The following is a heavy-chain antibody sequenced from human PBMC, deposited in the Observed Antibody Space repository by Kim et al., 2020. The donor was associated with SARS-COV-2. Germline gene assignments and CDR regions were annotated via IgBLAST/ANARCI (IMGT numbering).Heavy chain of an antibody. D-gene: IGHD6-19*01. Sequence: GGSLRLSCAASGFTFSNAWMSWVRQAPGKGLEWVGRIKSKTDGGTTDYAAPVKGRFTISRDDSKNTLYLQMNSLKTEDTAVYYCTTDTREQWLVRRYYYYYYGMDVWGQGTTVTVSS. CDR1: GFTFSNAW. V-gene: IGHV3-15*01. CDR3: TTDTREQWLVRRYYYYYYGMDV. J-gene: IGHJ6*02. CDR2: IKSKTDGGTT.